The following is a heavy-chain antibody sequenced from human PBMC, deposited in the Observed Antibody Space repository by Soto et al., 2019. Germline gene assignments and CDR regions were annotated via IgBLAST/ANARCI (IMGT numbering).Heavy chain of an antibody. CDR1: GFTFSRYW. J-gene: IGHJ3*02. Sequence: GALRLSCAASGFTFSRYWMNWVRQAPGKGLEWVANIKQDGTEKNYVDSVKGRFTISRDNARNSLYLQMDSLRAEDTAVYFCARGDTPMITGMDSFDIWGQGTMVTVSS. V-gene: IGHV3-7*01. CDR2: IKQDGTEK. CDR3: ARGDTPMITGMDSFDI. D-gene: IGHD5-18*01.